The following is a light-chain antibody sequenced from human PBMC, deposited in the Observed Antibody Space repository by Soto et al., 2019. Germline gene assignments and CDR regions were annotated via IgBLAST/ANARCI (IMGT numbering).Light chain of an antibody. J-gene: IGKJ3*01. CDR1: QSVSSY. Sequence: EIVLTQSPATLSLSLGERATLSCRASQSVSSYLAWYQQKPGQAPRLLIYDASNRATGIPARFSGSGSGTDFTLTISSLEPEDFAVYYCQQRPTFGPGTKVDIK. CDR3: QQRPT. CDR2: DAS. V-gene: IGKV3-11*01.